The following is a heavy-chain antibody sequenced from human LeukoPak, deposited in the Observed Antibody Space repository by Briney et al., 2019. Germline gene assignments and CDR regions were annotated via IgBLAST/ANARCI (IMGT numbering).Heavy chain of an antibody. CDR3: ARENGDSYYFDY. Sequence: SETLSLTCAVYGGSFSSYYWSWIRQPPGKGLQWIGYIDHSGYTNYNRSLKSRVTISVDTTKKQFSLKLSSMTAADTAVYYCARENGDSYYFDYWGQGTLVTVSS. D-gene: IGHD4-17*01. V-gene: IGHV4-59*12. CDR1: GGSFSSYY. J-gene: IGHJ4*02. CDR2: IDHSGYT.